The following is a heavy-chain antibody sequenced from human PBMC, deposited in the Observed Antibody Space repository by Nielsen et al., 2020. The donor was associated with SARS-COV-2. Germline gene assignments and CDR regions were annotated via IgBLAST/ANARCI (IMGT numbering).Heavy chain of an antibody. V-gene: IGHV3-33*01. D-gene: IGHD3-22*01. CDR1: GFAFSSHG. Sequence: GGSLRLSCVASGFAFSSHGMHWVRQAPGKGLDWVASVWYDGTKEHYADPVRGRFTISRDNSKNTVVLQMTSLRAEDTATYYCARDGSWESSGYSLDSWGQGTLVTVSS. CDR2: VWYDGTKE. J-gene: IGHJ4*02. CDR3: ARDGSWESSGYSLDS.